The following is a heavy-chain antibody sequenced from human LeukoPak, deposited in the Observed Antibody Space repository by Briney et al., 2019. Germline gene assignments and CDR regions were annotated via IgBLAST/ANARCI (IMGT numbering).Heavy chain of an antibody. Sequence: GGSLRLSCVASGFTVTSNYMSWVRQAPGRGLEWVSLIYSGGSTYYADSVKGRFTISRDNSKNTLYLQMNSLRAEDTAVYYCARDLRGNSVDYWGQGTLVTVSS. CDR3: ARDLRGNSVDY. D-gene: IGHD4-23*01. CDR2: IYSGGST. CDR1: GFTVTSNY. V-gene: IGHV3-53*01. J-gene: IGHJ4*02.